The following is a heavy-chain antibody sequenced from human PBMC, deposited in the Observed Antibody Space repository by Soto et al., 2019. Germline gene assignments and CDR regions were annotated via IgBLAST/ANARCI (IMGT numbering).Heavy chain of an antibody. V-gene: IGHV3-48*01. CDR2: ISSSSSTI. CDR3: ARGYYDSSGYYWVLDY. D-gene: IGHD3-22*01. CDR1: GFTFSSYS. Sequence: EVQLVESGGGLVQPGGSLRLSCAASGFTFSSYSMNWVRQAPGKGLEWVSYISSSSSTIYYADSVKGRFTISRDTAKNSLYLQMTSLRAEHTAVYYCARGYYDSSGYYWVLDYWGQGTLVTVSS. J-gene: IGHJ4*02.